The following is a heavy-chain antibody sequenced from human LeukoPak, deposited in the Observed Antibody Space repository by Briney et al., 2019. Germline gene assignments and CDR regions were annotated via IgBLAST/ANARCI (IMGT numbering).Heavy chain of an antibody. J-gene: IGHJ4*02. CDR1: GGSVSGYY. CDR2: IHYSGST. D-gene: IGHD3-22*01. Sequence: SETLSLTCTVSGGSVSGYYWSWIRQPPGKGLEWIGYIHYSGSTAYNPSLKSRVTMSVDTSKNQVSLRLSSMTAADTALYYCARVGDNSGYSVCDSWGQGTLVTVSS. CDR3: ARVGDNSGYSVCDS. V-gene: IGHV4-59*02.